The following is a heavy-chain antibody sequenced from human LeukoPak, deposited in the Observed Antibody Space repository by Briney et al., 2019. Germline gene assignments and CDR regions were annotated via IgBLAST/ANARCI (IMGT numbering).Heavy chain of an antibody. CDR1: GFIFSNYA. D-gene: IGHD3-10*01. CDR2: ITDSGGSA. V-gene: IGHV3-23*01. Sequence: GGSLRLSCAASGFIFSNYAMTWVRQAPGKGLEYISPITDSGGSAYYADSVKGRFTLSRDNSRDTLYLHLNSLRAEDTALYYCAKGGLGQASGLDVWGQGTTVIVSS. CDR3: AKGGLGQASGLDV. J-gene: IGHJ6*02.